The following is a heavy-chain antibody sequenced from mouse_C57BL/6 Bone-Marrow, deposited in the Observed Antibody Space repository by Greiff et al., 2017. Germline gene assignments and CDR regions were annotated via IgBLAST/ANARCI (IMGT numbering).Heavy chain of an antibody. J-gene: IGHJ1*03. CDR2: SQPRDGST. CDR3: ARVEFDGSSGDWYFDV. Sequence: QVQLQQSGPELVKPGASVKLSCKASGYTFTSYDINWVKQRPGQGLEWIGGSQPRDGSTKYNEKFKGKATLTVDTSSSTAYMELHSLTSEDSAVYFCARVEFDGSSGDWYFDVWGTGTTVTVSS. CDR1: GYTFTSYD. V-gene: IGHV1-85*01. D-gene: IGHD1-1*01.